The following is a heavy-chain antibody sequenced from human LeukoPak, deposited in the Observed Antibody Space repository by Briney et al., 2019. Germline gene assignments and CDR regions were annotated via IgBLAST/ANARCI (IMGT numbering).Heavy chain of an antibody. CDR2: ISGSGGST. V-gene: IGHV3-23*01. D-gene: IGHD3-22*01. CDR3: ARYYYDSSRGAY. Sequence: PGGSLRLSCAASGFTFSSYAMSWVRQAPGKGLEWVSAISGSGGSTYYADSVKGRFTISRDNARNTLFLQMNSLRAEDTAVYYCARYYYDSSRGAYWGQGTLVTVSS. CDR1: GFTFSSYA. J-gene: IGHJ4*02.